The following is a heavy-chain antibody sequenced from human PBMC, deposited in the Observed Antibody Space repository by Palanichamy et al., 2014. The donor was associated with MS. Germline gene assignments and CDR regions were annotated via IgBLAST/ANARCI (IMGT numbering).Heavy chain of an antibody. CDR2: ISHDGITK. CDR1: RSTLDYYS. CDR3: ATERGPRGYFAH. V-gene: IGHV3-30-3*01. J-gene: IGHJ4*02. Sequence: QVQLVQSGGGVVQPGRSLRLSCGTSRSTLDYYSIHWVRQVPGKGLEWVAVISHDGITKYYAGSVMGRFTITGDNSDNMVNLQMNSLRTDDTAVYYCATERGPRGYFAHWGQGTLVAVSS.